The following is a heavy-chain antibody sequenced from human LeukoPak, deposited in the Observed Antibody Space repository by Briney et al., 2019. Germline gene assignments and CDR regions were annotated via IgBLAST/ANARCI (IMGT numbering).Heavy chain of an antibody. Sequence: PSETLSLTCTVSGGSISTYYWSWIRQPPGKGLEWIGYIYYRGSTNYNPSLKSRVTISVDMFKNQFSLKLSSVTAADTAVYYCATTLGGYYGSDSYYPFDYWGQGTLVTVSS. D-gene: IGHD3-10*01. J-gene: IGHJ4*02. V-gene: IGHV4-59*08. CDR1: GGSISTYY. CDR3: ATTLGGYYGSDSYYPFDY. CDR2: IYYRGST.